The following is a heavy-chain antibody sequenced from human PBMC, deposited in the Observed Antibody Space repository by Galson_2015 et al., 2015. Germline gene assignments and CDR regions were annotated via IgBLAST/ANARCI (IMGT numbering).Heavy chain of an antibody. Sequence: SLRLSCAASGFTFDDYPMHWVRQAPGKGLEWVSLISWDGGSTYYADSVKGRFTISRDNSKNSLYLQMNSLRTEDTALYYCAKDLYSSGWYHFDYWGQGTLVTVSS. J-gene: IGHJ4*02. CDR3: AKDLYSSGWYHFDY. D-gene: IGHD6-19*01. CDR2: ISWDGGST. CDR1: GFTFDDYP. V-gene: IGHV3-43*01.